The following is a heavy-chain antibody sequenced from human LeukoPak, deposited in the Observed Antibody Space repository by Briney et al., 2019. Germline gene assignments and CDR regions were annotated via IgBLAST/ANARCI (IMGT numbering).Heavy chain of an antibody. CDR2: IYNTGST. J-gene: IGHJ4*02. CDR1: GFTVSTNC. CDR3: AKDRWLSGWYPNFDS. D-gene: IGHD6-19*01. V-gene: IGHV3-53*04. Sequence: GGSLRLSCAASGFTVSTNCMIWVRQPPGKGLEWVSVIYNTGSTYNADSVKGRFTISRHNSKNTVYLQMNNLRAEDTAVYYCAKDRWLSGWYPNFDSWGQGTLVTVSS.